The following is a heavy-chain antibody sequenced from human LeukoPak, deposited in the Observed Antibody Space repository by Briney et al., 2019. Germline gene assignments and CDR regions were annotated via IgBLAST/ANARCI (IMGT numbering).Heavy chain of an antibody. V-gene: IGHV3-7*03. CDR1: GFTFSSFW. J-gene: IGHJ4*02. CDR3: AKEGAYYFDY. CDR2: IKEDGSEK. Sequence: PGGSLRLSCAASGFTFSSFWMSWVRQAPGKGLEWVANIKEDGSEKYYVDSVKGRFTISRDNAKNSLYLQMNSLRTEDTALYYCAKEGAYYFDYWGQGTLVTVSS.